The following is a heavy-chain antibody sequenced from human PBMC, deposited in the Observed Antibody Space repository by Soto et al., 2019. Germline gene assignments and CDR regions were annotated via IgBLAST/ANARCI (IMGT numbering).Heavy chain of an antibody. D-gene: IGHD6-6*01. V-gene: IGHV1-18*04. J-gene: IGHJ4*02. CDR1: GYTFTSYG. CDR2: ISAYNGNT. Sequence: ASVKVSCKASGYTFTSYGISWLRQAPGQGLEWMGWISAYNGNTNYAQKLQGRVTMTTDTSTSTAYMELRSLRSDDTAVYYCARDEGSSSTAYYFDYWGRGTLVTVSS. CDR3: ARDEGSSSTAYYFDY.